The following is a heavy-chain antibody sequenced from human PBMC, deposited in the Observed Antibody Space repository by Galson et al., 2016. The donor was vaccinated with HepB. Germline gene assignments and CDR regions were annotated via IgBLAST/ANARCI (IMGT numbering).Heavy chain of an antibody. V-gene: IGHV3-74*01. CDR2: INTDGTDT. Sequence: SLRLSCAVSGFTIDRYWIHWVRQVPGKGLMWVSRINTDGTDTIYADSVEGRFTVSRAIANNTVYLQMSSLRVDDTAMYYCARERPAATYYYYAMDVWGQGTTVAVSS. J-gene: IGHJ6*02. CDR3: ARERPAATYYYYAMDV. D-gene: IGHD2-15*01. CDR1: GFTIDRYW.